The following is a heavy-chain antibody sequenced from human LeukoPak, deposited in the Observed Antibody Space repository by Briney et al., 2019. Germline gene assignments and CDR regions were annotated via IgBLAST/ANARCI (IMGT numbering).Heavy chain of an antibody. Sequence: GGSLRLSCAASGFTFSSYAMSWVRQAPGKGLEWVSAISGSGGSAYYADSVKGRFTISRDNSKNTLYLQMNSLRAEDTAVYYCAKGPPYYDFWSGYYQLDYWGQGTLVTVSS. V-gene: IGHV3-23*01. J-gene: IGHJ4*02. CDR3: AKGPPYYDFWSGYYQLDY. CDR1: GFTFSSYA. D-gene: IGHD3-3*01. CDR2: ISGSGGSA.